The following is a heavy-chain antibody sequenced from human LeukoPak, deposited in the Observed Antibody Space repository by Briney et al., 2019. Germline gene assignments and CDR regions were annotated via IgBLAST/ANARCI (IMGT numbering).Heavy chain of an antibody. V-gene: IGHV3-7*05. Sequence: PGGALRLSRAASGFTFSRYWMSWVRQAPGKGLEWVVNIKQDGSQKEYAASVKGRFTISRDNAKNSLYLQMNSLRAEDTAVYYCARDPTVTNFHDAFDIWGQGTMVTVSS. CDR3: ARDPTVTNFHDAFDI. CDR1: GFTFSRYW. J-gene: IGHJ3*02. D-gene: IGHD4-17*01. CDR2: IKQDGSQK.